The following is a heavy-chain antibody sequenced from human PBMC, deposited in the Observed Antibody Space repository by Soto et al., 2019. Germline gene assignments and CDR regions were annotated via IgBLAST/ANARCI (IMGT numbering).Heavy chain of an antibody. CDR3: ARRRSLGGAFDT. Sequence: QITLKESGPTLVKPTQTLTLTCTLSGFSLSTTGEGVGWIRQPPGKALEWLALIYWDDDKHYRPSRQSRLTITKDTSKNQVVLTMTNVDPVDTATYYCARRRSLGGAFDTWGQGTMVTVSS. J-gene: IGHJ3*02. D-gene: IGHD2-15*01. CDR1: GFSLSTTGEG. CDR2: IYWDDDK. V-gene: IGHV2-5*02.